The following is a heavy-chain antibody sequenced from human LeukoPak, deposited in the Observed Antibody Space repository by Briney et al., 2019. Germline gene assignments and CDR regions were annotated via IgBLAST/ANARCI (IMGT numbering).Heavy chain of an antibody. Sequence: SETLSLTCTVSGGSIRSSTYYWGWLRQPPGKGLEWIGSISYSGSTYYNASIKSRITISVDTSKNQFSLRLSSVTAADTAVYYCARGRIQLSLVHVWGQGTLVTVSS. D-gene: IGHD5-18*01. V-gene: IGHV4-39*01. J-gene: IGHJ4*02. CDR2: ISYSGST. CDR1: GGSIRSSTYY. CDR3: ARGRIQLSLVHV.